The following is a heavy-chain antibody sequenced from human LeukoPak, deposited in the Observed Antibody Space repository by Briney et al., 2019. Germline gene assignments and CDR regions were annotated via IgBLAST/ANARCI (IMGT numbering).Heavy chain of an antibody. J-gene: IGHJ6*02. D-gene: IGHD3-10*01. CDR3: ARDRGPYYYCGMDV. V-gene: IGHV1-69*13. CDR2: IIPIFGTA. Sequence: SVKVSCKASGGTFSSYAISWVRQAPGQGLEWMGGIIPIFGTANYAQKFQGRVTITADESTSTAYMELSSLRSEDTAVYYCARDRGPYYYCGMDVWGQGTTVTVSS. CDR1: GGTFSSYA.